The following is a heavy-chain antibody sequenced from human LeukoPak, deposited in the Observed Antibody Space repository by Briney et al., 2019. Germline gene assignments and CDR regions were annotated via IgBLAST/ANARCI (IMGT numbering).Heavy chain of an antibody. CDR3: ARVKCSGGSCYSYYYYGMDV. Sequence: GGSLRLSCAASGFTVSSDYMTWVRQAPGKGLEWVSFVYSGGSTYYEDSVKGRFTISRDSSKNTLFLQMNSLRVGDTAVYYCARVKCSGGSCYSYYYYGMDVWGQGTTVTVSS. CDR1: GFTVSSDY. J-gene: IGHJ6*02. D-gene: IGHD2-15*01. CDR2: VYSGGST. V-gene: IGHV3-53*01.